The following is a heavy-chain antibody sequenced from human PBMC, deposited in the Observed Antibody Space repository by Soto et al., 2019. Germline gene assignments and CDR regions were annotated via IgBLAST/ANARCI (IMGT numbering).Heavy chain of an antibody. V-gene: IGHV3-23*01. D-gene: IGHD6-19*01. Sequence: GSLRLSCVASGFTFFNYAMSWVRQAPGKGLEWVSGISASGRDTYYADSVKDRFTISRDSFKNTLYLQMNSLRAEDTGTYYCAKGKTSGWYYFDYWGQGALVTVS. CDR2: ISASGRDT. J-gene: IGHJ4*02. CDR1: GFTFFNYA. CDR3: AKGKTSGWYYFDY.